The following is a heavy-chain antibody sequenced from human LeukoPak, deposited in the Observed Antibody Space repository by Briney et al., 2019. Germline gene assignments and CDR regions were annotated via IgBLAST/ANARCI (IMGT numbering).Heavy chain of an antibody. Sequence: GGSLRLSCAASGFTFSNFAMMWVRQAPGTGLQWVSTITGYGATFYADSVRGRFTIFRDTSMNTLFLQMNSLGAEDAAVYYCAKGAAAGKVDWFDPWGQGTLVTVSS. CDR3: AKGAAAGKVDWFDP. CDR1: GFTFSNFA. CDR2: ITGYGAT. J-gene: IGHJ5*02. D-gene: IGHD6-13*01. V-gene: IGHV3-23*01.